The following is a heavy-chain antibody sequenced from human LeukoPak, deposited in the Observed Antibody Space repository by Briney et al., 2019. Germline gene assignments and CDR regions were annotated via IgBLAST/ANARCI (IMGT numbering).Heavy chain of an antibody. D-gene: IGHD3-10*01. CDR1: GSSINSYY. J-gene: IGHJ4*02. Sequence: SETLSLTCSVSGSSINSYYWSWIRQPPGKGLEWIGYIYYSGSTNYNPSLKSRVTISVDTSKNQFSLKLSSVTAADTAVYYCASGKWFGELFDYWGQGTLVTVSS. CDR2: IYYSGST. V-gene: IGHV4-59*08. CDR3: ASGKWFGELFDY.